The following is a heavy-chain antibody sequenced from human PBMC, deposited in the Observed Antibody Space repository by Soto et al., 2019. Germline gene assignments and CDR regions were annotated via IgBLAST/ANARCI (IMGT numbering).Heavy chain of an antibody. CDR1: GGAITSFY. CDR2: IYYSGST. V-gene: IGHV4-59*01. J-gene: IGHJ4*02. Sequence: SETLSLICTVSGGAITSFYWSWIRQPPGKGLEWIGYIYYSGSTSYNPSLKSRVTISVDTSKNQFSLKLNSVTAADTAVYYCARGGAPAYFDDWGQGTLVTVSS. D-gene: IGHD3-16*01. CDR3: ARGGAPAYFDD.